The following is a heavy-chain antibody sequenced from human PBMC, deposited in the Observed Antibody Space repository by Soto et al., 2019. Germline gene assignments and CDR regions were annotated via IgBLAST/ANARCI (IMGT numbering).Heavy chain of an antibody. V-gene: IGHV1-69*05. CDR1: GGTFSSYA. J-gene: IGHJ4*02. Sequence: SVKVSCKASGGTFSSYAISWVRQAPGQGLEWMGGIIPIFGTANYAQKLQGRVTMTTDTSTSTAYMELRSLRSDDTAVYYCARVNPYCSGGSCYGDFDYWGQGTLVTVSS. CDR3: ARVNPYCSGGSCYGDFDY. CDR2: IIPIFGTA. D-gene: IGHD2-15*01.